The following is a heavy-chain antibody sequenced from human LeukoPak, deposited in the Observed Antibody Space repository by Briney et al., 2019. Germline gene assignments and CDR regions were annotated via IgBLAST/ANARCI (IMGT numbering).Heavy chain of an antibody. CDR1: GYPFTNYY. D-gene: IGHD5-18*01. Sequence: GASVRVSCKASGYPFTNYYVHWVRLAPGQGLEWLGWTHPDSGDTIYAEKVQGRVTMSRDTSISTPYMEMTSLTSEDTAVYYCARLTHALGSTYSYSDYWGQGTLVTVSS. J-gene: IGHJ4*02. CDR2: THPDSGDT. V-gene: IGHV1-2*02. CDR3: ARLTHALGSTYSYSDY.